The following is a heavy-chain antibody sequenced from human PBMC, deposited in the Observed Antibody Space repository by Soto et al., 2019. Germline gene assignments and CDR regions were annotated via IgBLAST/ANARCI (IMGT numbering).Heavy chain of an antibody. CDR3: TGPTTVAEN. Sequence: EVQLVESGGGLVQPGGSLKLSCAASGFTFSGSAMHWARQASGKGLEWVGRIRSKAHSFATAYAASVKGRFTISRDDSKNTAYLQMTSLKTQETAEYYCTGPTTVAENWGQGTLVSVSS. V-gene: IGHV3-73*01. D-gene: IGHD4-17*01. CDR2: IRSKAHSFAT. J-gene: IGHJ4*02. CDR1: GFTFSGSA.